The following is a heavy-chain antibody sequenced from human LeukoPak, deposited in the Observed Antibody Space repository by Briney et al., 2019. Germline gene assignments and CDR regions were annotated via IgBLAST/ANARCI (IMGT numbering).Heavy chain of an antibody. CDR1: GGSISSSSYY. D-gene: IGHD6-13*01. Sequence: PSETLSLTCTVSGGSISSSSYYWGWIRQPPGKGLEWIGSIYYSGSTYHNPSLKSRVTISVDTSKNQFSLKLSSVTAADTAVYYCARERIAAGPAWFDPWGQGTLVTVSS. CDR2: IYYSGST. J-gene: IGHJ5*02. CDR3: ARERIAAGPAWFDP. V-gene: IGHV4-39*07.